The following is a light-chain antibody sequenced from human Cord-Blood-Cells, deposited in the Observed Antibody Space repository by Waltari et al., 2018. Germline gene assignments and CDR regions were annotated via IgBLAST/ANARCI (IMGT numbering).Light chain of an antibody. CDR3: QQYNSDSICA. V-gene: IGKV1-5*03. CDR2: KAS. Sequence: DIQMTHSPSTLPPSVGARVTTTCRASQSISSWLAGYQRKPGKAPKLLIYKASRLERGVPSRFSGSGSGTEFTLAISGLQPDDFASDGWQQYNSDSICAFGPGAKGDSK. J-gene: IGKJ3*01. CDR1: QSISSW.